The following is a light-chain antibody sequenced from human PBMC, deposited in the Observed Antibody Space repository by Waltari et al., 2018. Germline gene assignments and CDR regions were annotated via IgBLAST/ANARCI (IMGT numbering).Light chain of an antibody. J-gene: IGLJ2*01. CDR2: GND. V-gene: IGLV1-40*01. Sequence: SVLTQPPSVSGAPGQRVTISCTGGSSSIGANFDVHWYQQIPGTAPKLLIFGNDRRPSGVPDRFSASKSGSSASLAISGLQAEDEADYYCQSYDSSLNTVVFGGGTKLTVL. CDR3: QSYDSSLNTVV. CDR1: SSSIGANFD.